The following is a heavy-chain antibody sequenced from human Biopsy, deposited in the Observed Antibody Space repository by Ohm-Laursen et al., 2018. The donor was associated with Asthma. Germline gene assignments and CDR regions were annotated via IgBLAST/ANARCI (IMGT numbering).Heavy chain of an antibody. CDR2: ISYSGST. CDR3: ARGPELDV. Sequence: ETLSRTCAVSGGAVSSGGYYLSWIRQPPGKGLAWVSYISYSGSTDYNPSIKSRLTISMDTSKNQFSLKLSSVTAADTAVYYCARGPELDVWGQGTTVTVSS. J-gene: IGHJ6*02. CDR1: GGAVSSGGYY. V-gene: IGHV4-61*08.